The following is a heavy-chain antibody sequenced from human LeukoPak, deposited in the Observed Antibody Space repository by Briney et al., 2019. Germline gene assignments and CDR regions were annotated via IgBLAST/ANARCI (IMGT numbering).Heavy chain of an antibody. V-gene: IGHV1-2*02. CDR3: ARDWSVIAAAGTLSY. CDR2: INPNSGGT. Sequence: ASVKVSCKASGYTFTAYYMHWVRQAPGQGLEWMGWINPNSGGTNYAQKFQGRVTMTRDTSTSTAYMELSRLRSDDTAVYYCARDWSVIAAAGTLSYWGQGTLVTVSS. CDR1: GYTFTAYY. D-gene: IGHD6-13*01. J-gene: IGHJ4*02.